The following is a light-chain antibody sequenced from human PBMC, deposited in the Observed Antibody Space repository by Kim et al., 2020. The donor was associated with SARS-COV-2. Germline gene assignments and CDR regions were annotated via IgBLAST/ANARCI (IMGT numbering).Light chain of an antibody. J-gene: IGLJ2*01. CDR3: NSYAGNNNVV. CDR2: EDT. V-gene: IGLV2-8*01. Sequence: SALTQSSSASGSPGQSVTISCTGTSSDGGGYNYVSWYQQHPGKAPKLMIYEDTKRPSGVPDRFSGSKSGNTASLTVSGLQADDEADYYCNSYAGNNNVVFGGGTQLTV. CDR1: SSDGGGYNY.